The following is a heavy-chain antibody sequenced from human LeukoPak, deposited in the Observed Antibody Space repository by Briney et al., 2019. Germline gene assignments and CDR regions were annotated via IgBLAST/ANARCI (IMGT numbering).Heavy chain of an antibody. CDR3: ASRGDPRSSGYYHATNYYGMDV. CDR2: INHSGST. D-gene: IGHD3-22*01. CDR1: GGSVSGYY. J-gene: IGHJ6*02. Sequence: SETLSLACGGYGGSVSGYYWNWIRQPPGKGLEWIGEINHSGSTSYNPSLKSRVTISLDTSKNQFSLKLRSVTAADTAVYYCASRGDPRSSGYYHATNYYGMDVWGQGTTVTVSS. V-gene: IGHV4-34*01.